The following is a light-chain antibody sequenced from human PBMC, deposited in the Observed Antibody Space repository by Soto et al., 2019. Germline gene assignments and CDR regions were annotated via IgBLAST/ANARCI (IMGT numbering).Light chain of an antibody. V-gene: IGKV3-15*01. CDR3: QQYIRWPLT. CDR2: GAS. J-gene: IGKJ4*01. Sequence: EIVMTHSPATLSVSPWERATLSCRASQSVSSNLAWYQQKPGQAPSLLIYGASTRATGTPARFSGSGSGTEFTLTISSQQSEDFAVYYCQQYIRWPLTFGGGTKVDI. CDR1: QSVSSN.